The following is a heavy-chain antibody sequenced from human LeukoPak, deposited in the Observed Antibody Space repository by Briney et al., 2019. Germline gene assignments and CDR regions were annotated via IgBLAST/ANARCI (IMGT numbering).Heavy chain of an antibody. J-gene: IGHJ3*02. V-gene: IGHV3-74*01. D-gene: IGHD6-19*01. CDR3: EREANSGYSSGDDAFDI. Sequence: PGGSLRLSCAASGFTFSTYWMHWVRQAPGKGLVWVSRINGEGRSTSHADSVKGRFTISRDNAKNTLYLQMNSLRAEDTAVYYCEREANSGYSSGDDAFDIWGQGKMVTVSS. CDR2: INGEGRST. CDR1: GFTFSTYW.